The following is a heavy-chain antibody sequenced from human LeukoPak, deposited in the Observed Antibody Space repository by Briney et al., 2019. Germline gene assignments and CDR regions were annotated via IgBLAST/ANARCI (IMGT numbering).Heavy chain of an antibody. D-gene: IGHD5-12*01. CDR1: GFTFSSYW. V-gene: IGHV3-7*01. CDR2: IKQDGSEK. CDR3: ARELKSGYSGTYYYYYMDV. Sequence: SGGSLRLSCAASGFTFSSYWMSWVRQAPGKGLEWVANIKQDGSEKYYVDSVKGRFPISRDNAKNSLYLQMNSLRAEDTAVYYCARELKSGYSGTYYYYYMDVWGKGTTVTVSS. J-gene: IGHJ6*03.